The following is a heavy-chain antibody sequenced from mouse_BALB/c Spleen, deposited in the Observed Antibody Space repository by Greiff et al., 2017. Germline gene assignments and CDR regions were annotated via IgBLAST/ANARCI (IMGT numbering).Heavy chain of an antibody. CDR3: AKTARATLDY. V-gene: IGHV1S137*01. Sequence: QVQLQQSGAELVRPGVSVKISCKGSGYTFTDYAMHWVKQSHAKSLEWIGVISTYYGDASYNQKFKGKATLTVDKSSSTAYMQLSSLTSEDSAVYYCAKTARATLDYWGQGTTLTVSS. CDR1: GYTFTDYA. J-gene: IGHJ2*01. D-gene: IGHD3-2*01. CDR2: ISTYYGDA.